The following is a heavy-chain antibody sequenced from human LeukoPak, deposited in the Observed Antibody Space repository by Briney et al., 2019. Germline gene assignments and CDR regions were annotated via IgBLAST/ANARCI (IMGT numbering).Heavy chain of an antibody. CDR2: ISYDGSNK. CDR3: ARDQYYYDSSGYYYGMDV. Sequence: GGSLRLSCAASGFTFSSYAMHWVRQAPGKGLEWVAVISYDGSNKYYADSVKGRFTISRDNSKNTLYLQMNSLRAEDTAVYYCARDQYYYDSSGYYYGMDVWGQGTTVTVSS. V-gene: IGHV3-30-3*01. D-gene: IGHD3-22*01. J-gene: IGHJ6*02. CDR1: GFTFSSYA.